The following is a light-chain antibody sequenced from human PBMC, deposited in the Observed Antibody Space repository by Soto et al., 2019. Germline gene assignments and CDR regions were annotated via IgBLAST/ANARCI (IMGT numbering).Light chain of an antibody. CDR2: GNS. CDR1: SSNIGAGYD. J-gene: IGLJ3*02. V-gene: IGLV1-40*01. Sequence: QSVLTQPPSVSGAPGQRVTISCTGSSSNIGAGYDVNWYQQLPGTAPKLLIYGNSNRPSGVPDRFSGSKSGTSASRAITGLQAEDEADYYCQSYDSSLSGWVFGGGTKLTVL. CDR3: QSYDSSLSGWV.